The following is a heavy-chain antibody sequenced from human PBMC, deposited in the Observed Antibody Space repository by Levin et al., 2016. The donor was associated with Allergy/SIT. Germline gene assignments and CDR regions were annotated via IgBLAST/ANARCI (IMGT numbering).Heavy chain of an antibody. J-gene: IGHJ4*02. V-gene: IGHV1-46*01. D-gene: IGHD3-22*01. CDR1: GYTFTSYY. CDR3: ARESGNKYYYDSSGYYPSGY. CDR2: INPSGGST. Sequence: ASVKVSCKASGYTFTSYYMHWVRQAPGQGLEWMGIINPSGGSTSYAQKFQGRVTMTRDTSTSTVYMELSSLRSEDTAVYYCARESGNKYYYDSSGYYPSGYWGQGTLVTVSS.